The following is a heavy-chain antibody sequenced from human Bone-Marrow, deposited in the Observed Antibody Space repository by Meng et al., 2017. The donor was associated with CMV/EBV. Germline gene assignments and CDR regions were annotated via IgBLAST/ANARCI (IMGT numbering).Heavy chain of an antibody. CDR2: INPNSGGT. V-gene: IGHV1-2*02. J-gene: IGHJ5*02. CDR3: ARGPVDTAMSKYNWFDP. D-gene: IGHD5-18*01. CDR1: YTFTGYY. Sequence: YTFTGYYMHWLRQAPGQGLEWMGWINPNSGGTNYAQKFQGRVTMTRDTSISTAYMELSRLRSDDTAVYYCARGPVDTAMSKYNWFDPWGQGTLVTVSS.